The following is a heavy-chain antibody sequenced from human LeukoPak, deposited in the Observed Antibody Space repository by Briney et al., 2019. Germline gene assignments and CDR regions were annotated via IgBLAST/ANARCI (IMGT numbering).Heavy chain of an antibody. D-gene: IGHD6-6*01. Sequence: GGSLRLSCAASGFTFSSYEMNWVRRAPGKGLEWVSYISSSGSTVYYADSVKGRFTISRDNAKNSLYLQMNSLRAEDTAVYYCAREYSSFGDVWGQGTTVTVSS. CDR1: GFTFSSYE. CDR3: AREYSSFGDV. CDR2: ISSSGSTV. J-gene: IGHJ6*02. V-gene: IGHV3-48*03.